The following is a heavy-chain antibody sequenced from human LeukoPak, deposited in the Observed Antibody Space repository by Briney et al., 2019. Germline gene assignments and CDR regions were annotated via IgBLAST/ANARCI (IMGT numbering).Heavy chain of an antibody. D-gene: IGHD2/OR15-2a*01. CDR1: GFTFSSYA. CDR3: SKAFYGLVDY. CDR2: ISGSGGST. Sequence: GGALRLSCAASGFTFSSYAMSWVRQAPGKGMEWVSAISGSGGSTYYADSVKGRFTISRDNSKNTLYLQMNSLRAEDTAVYYCSKAFYGLVDYWGQGTLVTVSS. J-gene: IGHJ4*02. V-gene: IGHV3-23*01.